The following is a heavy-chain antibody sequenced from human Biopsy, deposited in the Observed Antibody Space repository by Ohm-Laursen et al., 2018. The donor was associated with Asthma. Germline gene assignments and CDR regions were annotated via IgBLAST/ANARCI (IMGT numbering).Heavy chain of an antibody. CDR1: GGSITSSSYY. CDR2: MYHSGSP. CDR3: VRHQYSSSWSTFDY. D-gene: IGHD3-22*01. Sequence: GTLSLTCTVSGGSITSSSYYWGWIRQPPGKGMEWIGSMYHSGSPYYHPSLKSRATISVDTSKNQLSLKMSSVTAADMAVYFCVRHQYSSSWSTFDYWGQGALVTVSS. V-gene: IGHV4-39*01. J-gene: IGHJ4*02.